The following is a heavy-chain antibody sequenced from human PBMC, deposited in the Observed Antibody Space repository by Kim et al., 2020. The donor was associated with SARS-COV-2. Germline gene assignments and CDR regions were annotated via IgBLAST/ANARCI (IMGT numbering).Heavy chain of an antibody. V-gene: IGHV3-23*01. CDR3: ANSYYGSGTTWFDY. D-gene: IGHD3-10*01. CDR1: GLTFRNYA. Sequence: GGSLRLSCAASGLTFRNYAMSWVRQAPGKGLEWVSDISGSGGITHYADSVKGRFTISRDNSRNTLYLQMNSLRAEDTAVYYCANSYYGSGTTWFDYWGQGTLVTVSS. J-gene: IGHJ4*02. CDR2: ISGSGGIT.